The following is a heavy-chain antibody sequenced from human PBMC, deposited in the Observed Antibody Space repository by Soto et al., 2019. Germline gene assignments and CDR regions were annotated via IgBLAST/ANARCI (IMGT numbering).Heavy chain of an antibody. CDR1: VFTFTRYS. CDR2: ISSTTNYI. CDR3: AIESEDLTPNFDY. Sequence: PGESLRLSCSASVFTFTRYSMNWVRQAPGKGLEWVSSISSTTNYIYYGDSMKGRFTISRDNAKNSLYLEMNSLRAEDTAVYYCAIESEDLTPNFDYWCQGNLVTGSS. J-gene: IGHJ4*02. V-gene: IGHV3-21*06.